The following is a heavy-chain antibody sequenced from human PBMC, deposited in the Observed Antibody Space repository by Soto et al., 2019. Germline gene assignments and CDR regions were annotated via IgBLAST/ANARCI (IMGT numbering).Heavy chain of an antibody. CDR3: AGGRDYSTGGDH. Sequence: EVQLVDSGGGLVQPGGSLRLSCAASGFSVSNYHMNWVRQAPGKGPEWVSIITVGDVTYYADSVKGRFTISRDISRNTVYMQMNSLRGDDTAVSYCAGGRDYSTGGDHWGQGTLVIVSS. CDR2: ITVGDVT. J-gene: IGHJ4*02. D-gene: IGHD4-4*01. V-gene: IGHV3-66*01. CDR1: GFSVSNYH.